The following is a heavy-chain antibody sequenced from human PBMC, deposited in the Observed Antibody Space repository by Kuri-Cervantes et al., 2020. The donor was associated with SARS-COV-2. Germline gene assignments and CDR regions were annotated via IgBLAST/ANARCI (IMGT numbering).Heavy chain of an antibody. D-gene: IGHD3-22*01. J-gene: IGHJ3*02. CDR2: INHSGST. V-gene: IGHV4-39*07. Sequence: SETLSLTCTLPGGSISSSSYYWGWIRQPPGKGLEWIGEINHSGSTNYNPSLKSRVTISVDTSKNQFSLKQSSVTGADTAVYYCARKAYYYDSREAFDIWGQGTMVTVSS. CDR3: ARKAYYYDSREAFDI. CDR1: GGSISSSSYY.